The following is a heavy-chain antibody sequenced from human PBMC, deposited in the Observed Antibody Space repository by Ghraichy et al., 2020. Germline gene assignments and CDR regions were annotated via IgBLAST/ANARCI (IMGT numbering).Heavy chain of an antibody. CDR1: GFTFSSYW. Sequence: GGSLRLSCAASGFTFSSYWMSWVRQAPGKGLEWVANIKQDGSEKYYVDSVKGRFTISRDNAKNSLYLQMNSLRAEDTAVYYCARDEAAAGTSEYFQHWGQGTLVTVSS. CDR2: IKQDGSEK. J-gene: IGHJ1*01. CDR3: ARDEAAAGTSEYFQH. V-gene: IGHV3-7*01. D-gene: IGHD6-13*01.